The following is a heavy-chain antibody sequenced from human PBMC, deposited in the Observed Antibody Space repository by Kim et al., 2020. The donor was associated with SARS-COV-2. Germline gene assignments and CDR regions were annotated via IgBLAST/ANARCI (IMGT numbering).Heavy chain of an antibody. Sequence: SETLSLTCTVSGGSISSYYWSWIRQPPGKGLEWIGYIYYSGSTNYNPSLKSRVTISVDTSKNQFSLKLSSVTAADTAVYYCARADSSGYYYTTLDYWGQGTLVTVSS. D-gene: IGHD3-22*01. CDR2: IYYSGST. CDR3: ARADSSGYYYTTLDY. J-gene: IGHJ4*02. CDR1: GGSISSYY. V-gene: IGHV4-59*13.